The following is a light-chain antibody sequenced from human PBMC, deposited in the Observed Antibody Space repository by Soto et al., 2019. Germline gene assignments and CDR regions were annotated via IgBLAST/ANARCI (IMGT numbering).Light chain of an antibody. CDR2: KAS. J-gene: IGKJ1*01. CDR1: QSISIW. V-gene: IGKV1-5*03. CDR3: QQYNDYSWT. Sequence: DLQMTQSPSTLSASVGDGVAISCRASQSISIWLAWYQQKPGKAPKLLIYKASSLESGVPSRFSGSGSGTEFTLTISSLQPDDFATYYCQQYNDYSWTFGQGTKVEIK.